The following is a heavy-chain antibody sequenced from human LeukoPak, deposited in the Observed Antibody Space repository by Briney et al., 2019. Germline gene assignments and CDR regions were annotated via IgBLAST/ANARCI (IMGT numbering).Heavy chain of an antibody. CDR1: GYSFTSYW. J-gene: IGHJ6*04. Sequence: GESLKISCKGSGYSFTSYWIGWVRQMPGKGLEWMGIIYPGDSDTRYSPSFQGQVTISADKSISTAYLQWSSLKASDTAMYYCARQNRYGSGSYKSPLDVWGKGTTVTVSS. CDR2: IYPGDSDT. CDR3: ARQNRYGSGSYKSPLDV. D-gene: IGHD3-10*01. V-gene: IGHV5-51*01.